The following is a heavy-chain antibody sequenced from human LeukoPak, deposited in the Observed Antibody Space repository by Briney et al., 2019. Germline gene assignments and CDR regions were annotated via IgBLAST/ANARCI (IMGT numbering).Heavy chain of an antibody. J-gene: IGHJ4*02. D-gene: IGHD7-27*01. CDR1: GGSISSYY. V-gene: IGHV4-4*07. CDR3: ARDPWGFSFEY. CDR2: IYTSGSN. Sequence: SETLSLTCTVSGGSISSYYWSWVRQPAGKGLEWIGRIYTSGSNNYNPSLKSRVTMSVDTSKNQFSLQLNSVTPEDTAVYYCARDPWGFSFEYWGQGTLVTVSS.